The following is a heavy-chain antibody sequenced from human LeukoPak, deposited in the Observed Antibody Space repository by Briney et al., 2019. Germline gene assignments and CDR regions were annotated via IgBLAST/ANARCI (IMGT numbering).Heavy chain of an antibody. CDR1: GGTFSSYA. J-gene: IGHJ4*02. D-gene: IGHD5-12*01. CDR3: AREEYRVEYSGYDKHY. V-gene: IGHV1-69*05. Sequence: ASVKVSCKACGGTFSSYAISWVRQAPGQGLEWMGGIIPIFGTANYAQKFQGRVTITTDESTSTAYMELSSLRSDDTAVYYCAREEYRVEYSGYDKHYWGQGTLVTVSS. CDR2: IIPIFGTA.